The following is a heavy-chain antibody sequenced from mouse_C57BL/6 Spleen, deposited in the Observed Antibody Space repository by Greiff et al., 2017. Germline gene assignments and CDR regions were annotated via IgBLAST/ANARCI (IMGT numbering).Heavy chain of an antibody. CDR1: RFTFSDYA. D-gene: IGHD5-1*01. CDR3: ARGVHSVPFGG. CDR2: ISSGSSTI. J-gene: IGHJ1*03. V-gene: IGHV5-17*01. Sequence: DVQLVESGRCLVKPRGSLQLSCAAPRFTFSDYAIHWVRHAPEKGLEWVAYISSGSSTIYYADTVKGRFTIARAHAKNTLFLQLAGLRSEVTARYYCARGVHSVPFGGCGTGTTVTDS.